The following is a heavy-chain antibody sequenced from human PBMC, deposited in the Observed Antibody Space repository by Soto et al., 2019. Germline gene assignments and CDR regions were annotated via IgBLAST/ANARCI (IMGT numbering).Heavy chain of an antibody. CDR3: ARRRYCGYDCYHKHYNGMDV. CDR1: GDTFSSYA. V-gene: IGHV1-69*08. D-gene: IGHD2-21*01. Sequence: QVQLVQSGAELKKTGSSVKVSCRASGDTFSSYAVNWVRQAPGRGLEWMGRIITVLGTTDYAQNFKGRVTITAEKSAKTVYMELSSLRSEDTAVYYCARRRYCGYDCYHKHYNGMDVW. J-gene: IGHJ6*01. CDR2: IITVLGTT.